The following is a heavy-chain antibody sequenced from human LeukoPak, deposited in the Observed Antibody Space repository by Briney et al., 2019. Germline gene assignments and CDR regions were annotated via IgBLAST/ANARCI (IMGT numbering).Heavy chain of an antibody. CDR3: AKSLLTTTTGTGRAFDI. V-gene: IGHV3-23*01. CDR1: GFSFRDYP. Sequence: GGSLRLSCEAAGFSFRDYPMGWVRRASGKRLEWVSGISAGADVIFYADPVKGRFTISRDNSKNTLYLQMNSLRAEDSAEYYCAKSLLTTTTGTGRAFDIWGQGTMVTVSA. D-gene: IGHD1-1*01. CDR2: ISAGADVI. J-gene: IGHJ3*02.